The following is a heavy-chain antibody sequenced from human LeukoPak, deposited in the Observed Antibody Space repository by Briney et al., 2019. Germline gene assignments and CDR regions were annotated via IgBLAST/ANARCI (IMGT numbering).Heavy chain of an antibody. D-gene: IGHD4-17*01. CDR2: FDPEDGET. Sequence: ASVKVSCKVSGYTLTELSMHWVRQAPGKGLEWMGGFDPEDGETIYAQKFQGRVTMTEDTSTDTAYMELSSLRSEDTAVYYCATGALYGAYYGMDVWGQGTTVTVSS. V-gene: IGHV1-24*01. CDR1: GYTLTELS. CDR3: ATGALYGAYYGMDV. J-gene: IGHJ6*02.